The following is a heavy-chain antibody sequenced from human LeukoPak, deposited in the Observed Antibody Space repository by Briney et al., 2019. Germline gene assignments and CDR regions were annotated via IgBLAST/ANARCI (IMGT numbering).Heavy chain of an antibody. V-gene: IGHV1-69*01. CDR2: IIPIFGTA. Sequence: GSSVKVSCTASGGTFSSYAISWVRQAPGQGLEWMGGIIPIFGTANYAQKFQGRVTITADESTSTAYMELSSLRSEDTAVYYCARDRLPHGGYLNWFDPWGQGTLVTVSS. D-gene: IGHD5-12*01. CDR1: GGTFSSYA. CDR3: ARDRLPHGGYLNWFDP. J-gene: IGHJ5*02.